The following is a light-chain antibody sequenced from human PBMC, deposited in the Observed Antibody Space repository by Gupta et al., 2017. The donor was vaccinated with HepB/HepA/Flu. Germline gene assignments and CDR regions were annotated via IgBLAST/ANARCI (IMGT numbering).Light chain of an antibody. CDR2: AAS. V-gene: IGKV1-39*01. CDR1: QSIIAY. J-gene: IGKJ1*01. CDR3: QQRVNAPRT. Sequence: DIQMTQSPSSLSASVGDRVTITCRASQSIIAYLNWYQQKPRKAPRFLIYAASRVQSGVPSRFSGSGSGTNFTLTINGRQPEDFATYYCQQRVNAPRTFGRGTKVEIK.